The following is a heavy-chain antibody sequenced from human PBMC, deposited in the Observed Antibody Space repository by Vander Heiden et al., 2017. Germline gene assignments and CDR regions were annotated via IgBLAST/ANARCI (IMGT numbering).Heavy chain of an antibody. Sequence: EVQLLDSGGGLVQPGGSLRPSCAASGFTSRTYAMSWVRQAPGKGLEWVSLIVGQTGTTGSAYYADSVKGRFTVSRDNSKNTLWLQMNSLRAEDTAVYYCAKTDYDFWSGYRLGDWGQGTLVTVSS. CDR1: GFTSRTYA. V-gene: IGHV3-23*01. J-gene: IGHJ4*02. D-gene: IGHD3-3*01. CDR3: AKTDYDFWSGYRLGD. CDR2: IVGQTGTTGSA.